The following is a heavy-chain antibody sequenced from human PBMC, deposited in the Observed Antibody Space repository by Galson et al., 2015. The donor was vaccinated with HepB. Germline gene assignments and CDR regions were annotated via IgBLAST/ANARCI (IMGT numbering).Heavy chain of an antibody. Sequence: SVKVSCKASGYTFTAYGISWVRQAPGQGLEWMGWISPYNENTHFAQKLQGRVTLTTDTSTSTAYLELRSLRSDDTAVYYCAREALNYGLLTGYSSGWFDSWGQGTLVTVSS. CDR3: AREALNYGLLTGYSSGWFDS. J-gene: IGHJ5*01. CDR2: ISPYNENT. D-gene: IGHD3-9*01. CDR1: GYTFTAYG. V-gene: IGHV1-18*04.